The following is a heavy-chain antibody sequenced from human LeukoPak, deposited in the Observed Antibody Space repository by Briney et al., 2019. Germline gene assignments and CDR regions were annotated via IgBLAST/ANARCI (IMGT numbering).Heavy chain of an antibody. V-gene: IGHV3-74*01. Sequence: GGSLRLSCAASGFTFSDYWMHWVRQAPGKGLVWVSRINTDETRTNYADSVKGRFTISRDNAKNTLYLQMNSLRAEDTAVYYCARVGVGAYYFDYWGQGTLVTVSS. J-gene: IGHJ4*02. D-gene: IGHD3-3*01. CDR1: GFTFSDYW. CDR3: ARVGVGAYYFDY. CDR2: INTDETRT.